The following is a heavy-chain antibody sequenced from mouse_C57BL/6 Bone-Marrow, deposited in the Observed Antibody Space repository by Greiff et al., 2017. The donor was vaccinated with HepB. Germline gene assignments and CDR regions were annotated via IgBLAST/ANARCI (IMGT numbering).Heavy chain of an antibody. V-gene: IGHV1-55*01. CDR2: IYPGSGST. D-gene: IGHD2-4*01. Sequence: QVQLQPGAELVKPGASVKMSCKASGYTFTSYWITWVKQRPGQGLEWIGDIYPGSGSTNYNEKFKSKATLTVDTSSSTAYMQLSSLTSEDSAVYYCARPLRREAWFAYWGQGTLVTVSA. J-gene: IGHJ3*01. CDR1: GYTFTSYW. CDR3: ARPLRREAWFAY.